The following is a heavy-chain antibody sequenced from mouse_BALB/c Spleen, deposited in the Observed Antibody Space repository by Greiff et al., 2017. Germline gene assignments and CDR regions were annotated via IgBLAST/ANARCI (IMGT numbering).Heavy chain of an antibody. D-gene: IGHD2-3*01. CDR3: ARGDGYTWFAY. CDR1: GYSITSGYY. J-gene: IGHJ3*01. Sequence: EVQLVESGPGLVKPSQSLSLTCSVTGYSITSGYYWNWIRQFPGNKLEWMGYISYDGSNNYNPSLKNRISITRDTSKNQFFLKLNSVTTEDTATYYCARGDGYTWFAYWGQGTLVTVSA. V-gene: IGHV3-6*02. CDR2: ISYDGSN.